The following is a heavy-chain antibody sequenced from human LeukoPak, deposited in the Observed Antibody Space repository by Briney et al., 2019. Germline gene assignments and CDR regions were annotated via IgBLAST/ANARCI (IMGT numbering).Heavy chain of an antibody. CDR2: ISSSSSYI. CDR1: GFTFSSYS. J-gene: IGHJ4*02. V-gene: IGHV3-21*01. CDR3: ARDPGYSSQYYFDS. D-gene: IGHD5-18*01. Sequence: GGSLRLSCAASGFTFSSYSMNWVRQAPGKGLGWVSSISSSSSYIYYADSVKGRFTISRDNAKNSLYLQMNSLRAEDTAVYYCARDPGYSSQYYFDSWGQGTLVTVSS.